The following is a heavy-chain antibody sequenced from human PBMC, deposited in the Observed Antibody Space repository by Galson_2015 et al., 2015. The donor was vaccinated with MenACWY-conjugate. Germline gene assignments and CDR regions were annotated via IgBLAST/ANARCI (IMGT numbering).Heavy chain of an antibody. CDR2: IYYSGST. CDR3: ARADSSGYRI. V-gene: IGHV4-39*07. D-gene: IGHD3-22*01. CDR1: GGSISSNNYY. Sequence: SETLSLTCSVSGGSISSNNYYWGWIRQPPGKGLEWIGTIYYSGSTYYNPSLKSRVTISVDTSKNQFSLKLSSVTAADTAVYYRARADSSGYRIWGQGTMVTVSS. J-gene: IGHJ3*02.